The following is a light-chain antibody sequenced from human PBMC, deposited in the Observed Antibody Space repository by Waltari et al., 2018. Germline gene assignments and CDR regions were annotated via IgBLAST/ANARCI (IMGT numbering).Light chain of an antibody. CDR2: VAS. CDR3: QQFLNDPYT. J-gene: IGKJ2*01. Sequence: DIQLTQSPSSLSASVGDTVTITCRASQSISRWLAWYQHQPGNAPRLLISVASTVESEVPSRFSGSGSESEFTLTISSLQPGDFATYYCQQFLNDPYTFGQGTKVE. V-gene: IGKV1-5*03. CDR1: QSISRW.